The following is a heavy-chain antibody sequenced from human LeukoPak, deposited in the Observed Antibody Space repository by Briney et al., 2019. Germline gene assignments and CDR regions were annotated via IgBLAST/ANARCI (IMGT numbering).Heavy chain of an antibody. CDR3: AKQPRAVAGTDYYFDY. V-gene: IGHV3-23*01. Sequence: GGSLRLSCAASGFTFSSYAMSWVRQAPGKGLEWVSAISGSGGSTYYADSVKGRFTISRDNSKNTLYLQMNSLRAEDTAVYYCAKQPRAVAGTDYYFDYWGQGTLVTVSS. J-gene: IGHJ4*02. D-gene: IGHD6-19*01. CDR1: GFTFSSYA. CDR2: ISGSGGST.